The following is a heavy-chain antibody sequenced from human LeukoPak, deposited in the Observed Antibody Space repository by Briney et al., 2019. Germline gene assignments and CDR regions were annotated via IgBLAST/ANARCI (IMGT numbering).Heavy chain of an antibody. D-gene: IGHD1-20*01. J-gene: IGHJ3*02. Sequence: GGSLRLSCAASGFTFRRYGMNWVRQAPGKGLEWVSGINWNGGSTGYADSVKGRFTISRDNAKNSLYLQMNSLRAEDMAVYYCARTPYYNWNDVDDAFDIWGQGTMVTVSS. CDR1: GFTFRRYG. V-gene: IGHV3-20*04. CDR2: INWNGGST. CDR3: ARTPYYNWNDVDDAFDI.